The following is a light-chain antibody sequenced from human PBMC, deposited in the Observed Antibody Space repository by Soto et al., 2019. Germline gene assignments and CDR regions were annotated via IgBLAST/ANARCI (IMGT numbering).Light chain of an antibody. CDR3: SSYTSISTGVL. V-gene: IGLV2-14*01. CDR1: SSDVGDYSY. J-gene: IGLJ2*01. CDR2: EVS. Sequence: QSALTQPASVSGSPGQSIAISCTGASSDVGDYSYVSWYQHHPGQAPELLIYEVSNRPSGVSHRFSGSKSGNTASLTISGLQAEDEADYYCSSYTSISTGVLFGGGTKLTVL.